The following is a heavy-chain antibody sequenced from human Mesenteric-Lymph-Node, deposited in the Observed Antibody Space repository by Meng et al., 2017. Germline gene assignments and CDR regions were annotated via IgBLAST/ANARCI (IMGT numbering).Heavy chain of an antibody. V-gene: IGHV3-21*01. J-gene: IGHJ6*02. CDR3: ARDPDSSGYYYYYYYYGMDV. Sequence: GGSLRLSCAASGFTFSSYGMHWVRQAPGKGLEWVSSISSSSSYIYYADSVKGRFTISRDNAKNSLYLQMNSLRAEDTAVYYCARDPDSSGYYYYYYYYGMDVWGQGTTVTVSS. D-gene: IGHD3-22*01. CDR2: ISSSSSYI. CDR1: GFTFSSYG.